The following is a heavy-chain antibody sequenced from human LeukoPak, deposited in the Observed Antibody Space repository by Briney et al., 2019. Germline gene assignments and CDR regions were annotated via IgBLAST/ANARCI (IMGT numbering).Heavy chain of an antibody. V-gene: IGHV3-21*01. J-gene: IGHJ6*02. CDR1: GFTFSSYS. CDR3: ARDPSRLLWFGEVV. Sequence: PGGSLRFSCAASGFTFSSYSMNWVRQAPGKGLEWVSSISSSSSYIYYADSVKGRFTISRDNAKNSLYLQMNSLRAEDTAVYYCARDPSRLLWFGEVVWGQGTTVTVSS. CDR2: ISSSSSYI. D-gene: IGHD3-10*01.